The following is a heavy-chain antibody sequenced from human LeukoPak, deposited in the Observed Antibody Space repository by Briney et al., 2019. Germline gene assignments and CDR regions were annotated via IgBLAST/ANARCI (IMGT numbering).Heavy chain of an antibody. CDR3: ARGGGRIGY. D-gene: IGHD1-26*01. J-gene: IGHJ4*02. CDR2: INHSGST. CDR1: GGSFSGYY. V-gene: IGHV4-34*01. Sequence: SETLSLTCAVYGGSFSGYYWSWIRQPPGKGLEWIGEINHSGSTNYNSSLKSRVTISVDTSKNQFSLKLSSVTAADTAVYYCARGGGRIGYWGQGTLVTVSS.